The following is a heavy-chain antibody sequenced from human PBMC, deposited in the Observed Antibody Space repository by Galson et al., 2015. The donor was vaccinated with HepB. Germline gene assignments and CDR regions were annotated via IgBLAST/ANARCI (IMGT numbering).Heavy chain of an antibody. Sequence: SVKVSCKASGYTFTSYGISWVRQAPGQGLEWMGWISAYNGNTNYAQKLQGRVTMTTDTSTSTAYMELRSLRSDDTAVYYCAREGHYYDSSAPTTWGQGTLVTVSS. CDR3: AREGHYYDSSAPTT. CDR1: GYTFTSYG. V-gene: IGHV1-18*01. J-gene: IGHJ5*02. D-gene: IGHD3-22*01. CDR2: ISAYNGNT.